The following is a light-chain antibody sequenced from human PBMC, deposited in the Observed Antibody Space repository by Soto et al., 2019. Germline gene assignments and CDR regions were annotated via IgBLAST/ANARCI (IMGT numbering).Light chain of an antibody. J-gene: IGKJ1*01. CDR3: QEYTTAPVA. V-gene: IGKV1-27*01. Sequence: DIQMTQSPSSLSASVGDRVTITCRASQGINTFLAWYQQKPGKVPKFLIYGASTLQSGVPSRFSGSGSGTDFTLTISSLQPEDVATYYCQEYTTAPVAFGQGTKVEIK. CDR2: GAS. CDR1: QGINTF.